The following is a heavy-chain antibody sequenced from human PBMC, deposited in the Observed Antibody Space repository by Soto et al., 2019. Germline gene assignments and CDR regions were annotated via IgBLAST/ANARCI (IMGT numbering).Heavy chain of an antibody. D-gene: IGHD2-15*01. Sequence: SETLSLTCTVSGGSVSSGSYYWSWIRQPPGKGLEWIGYIYYSGSTNYNPSLKSRVTISVDTSKNQFSLKLSSVTAADTAVYYCARGWYYFDFWGQGTLVTVSS. J-gene: IGHJ4*02. CDR2: IYYSGST. CDR3: ARGWYYFDF. V-gene: IGHV4-61*01. CDR1: GGSVSSGSYY.